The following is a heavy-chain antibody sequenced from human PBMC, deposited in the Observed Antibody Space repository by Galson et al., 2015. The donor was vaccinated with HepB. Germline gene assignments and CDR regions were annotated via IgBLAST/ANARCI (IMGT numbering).Heavy chain of an antibody. J-gene: IGHJ5*02. Sequence: QVQLQESGPGLVKPSETLSLTCTVSGGSISSYYWSWIRQPPGKGLEWIGYIYYSGSTNYNPSHKSRVTISVDTSKIQFSLKRSSLTAADTAVYYCARLAHNTGYSSGWWGFEWFDPWGQGTLVTVSS. CDR1: GGSISSYY. D-gene: IGHD6-19*01. V-gene: IGHV4-59*08. CDR2: IYYSGST. CDR3: ARLAHNTGYSSGWWGFEWFDP.